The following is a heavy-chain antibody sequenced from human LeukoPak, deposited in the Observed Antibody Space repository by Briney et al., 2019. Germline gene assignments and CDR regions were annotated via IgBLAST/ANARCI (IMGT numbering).Heavy chain of an antibody. CDR3: ARGYHTYYYDSSGYYCDY. J-gene: IGHJ4*02. CDR1: GYSFTGYF. CDR2: INPNSGGS. D-gene: IGHD3-22*01. V-gene: IGHV1-2*02. Sequence: ASVKVSCKASGYSFTGYFMHWVRQAPGQGLEWMGWINPNSGGSKYAQKFQGRVTMTRDTSISTAYMELSRLRSDDMAVYYCARGYHTYYYDSSGYYCDYWGQGTLVTVSS.